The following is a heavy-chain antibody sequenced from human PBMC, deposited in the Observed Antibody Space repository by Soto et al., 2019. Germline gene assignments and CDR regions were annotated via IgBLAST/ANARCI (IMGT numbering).Heavy chain of an antibody. D-gene: IGHD6-6*01. J-gene: IGHJ1*01. V-gene: IGHV1-46*01. CDR2: INPSGGST. CDR1: GYTFTSYY. Sequence: ASVKVSCKASGYTFTSYYMHWVRQAPGQGLERMGIINPSGGSTSYAQKFQDRVTMTRNTSTSTVYKELSNLKTKNTAMYFCARELEYSSSAAEYFQHWGQGTLVTVSS. CDR3: ARELEYSSSAAEYFQH.